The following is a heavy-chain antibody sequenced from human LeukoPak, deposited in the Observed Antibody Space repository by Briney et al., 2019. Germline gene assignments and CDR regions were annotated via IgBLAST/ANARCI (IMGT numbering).Heavy chain of an antibody. J-gene: IGHJ4*02. CDR3: AKDRSSSSLNFDY. V-gene: IGHV3-30*02. D-gene: IGHD6-13*01. CDR2: IRYDGSNK. CDR1: GFTFSSYG. Sequence: GGSLRLSCGASGFTFSSYGMHWVRQAPGKGLEWVAFIRYDGSNKYYADSVKGRFTISRDNSKNTLYLQMNSLRAEDTAVYYCAKDRSSSSLNFDYWGQGTLVTVSS.